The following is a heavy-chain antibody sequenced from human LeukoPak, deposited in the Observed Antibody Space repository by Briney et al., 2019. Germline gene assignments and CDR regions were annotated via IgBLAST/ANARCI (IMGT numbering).Heavy chain of an antibody. Sequence: GGSLRLSCAASGFTFSSYGMHWVRQAPGKGLEWVAFIQSDGSDQYYADSVKGRLSISRDNSRNTLYLQMNSLRTEDTAVYYCAKRDGYNSGPFDYWGQGTLVTVCS. V-gene: IGHV3-30*02. CDR3: AKRDGYNSGPFDY. CDR1: GFTFSSYG. J-gene: IGHJ4*02. CDR2: IQSDGSDQ. D-gene: IGHD5-24*01.